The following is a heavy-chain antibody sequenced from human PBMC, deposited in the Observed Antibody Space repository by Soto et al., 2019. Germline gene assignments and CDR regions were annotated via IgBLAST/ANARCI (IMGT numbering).Heavy chain of an antibody. CDR1: GASVSRGSYY. CDR3: VGDEGWDWSGGNPDPGGHY. CDR2: IYYCGRI. V-gene: IGHV4-61*01. D-gene: IGHD3-3*01. Sequence: SETLSLTCSVSGASVSRGSYYWSWIRQHPEKGLEWIGYIYYCGRINSNPSLKSRVTISEDTSKNQFSLKLSSVTAADTAVYYCVGDEGWDWSGGNPDPGGHYSRQPIVVPVSS. J-gene: IGHJ4*02.